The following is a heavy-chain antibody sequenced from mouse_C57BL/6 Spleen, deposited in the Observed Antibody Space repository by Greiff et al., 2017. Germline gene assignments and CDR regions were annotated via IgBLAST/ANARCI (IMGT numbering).Heavy chain of an antibody. V-gene: IGHV5-6*01. D-gene: IGHD2-4*01. CDR1: GFTFSSYG. J-gene: IGHJ3*01. CDR2: ISSGGSYT. CDR3: ARSFMITTNAWFAY. Sequence: DVHLVESGGDLVKPGGSLKLSCAASGFTFSSYGMSWVRQTPDKRLEWVATISSGGSYTYYPDSVKGRFTISRDNAKNTLYLQMSSLKSEDTAMYYCARSFMITTNAWFAYWGQGTLVTVSA.